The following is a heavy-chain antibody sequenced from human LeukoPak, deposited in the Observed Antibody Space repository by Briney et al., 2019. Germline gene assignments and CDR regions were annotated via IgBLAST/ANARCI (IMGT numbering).Heavy chain of an antibody. CDR3: ARGRSSYDYYYYMDV. D-gene: IGHD2-2*01. Sequence: SETLSLTCTVSGGSISSYYWSWLRQPAGKGLEWIGRIYTSGSTNYNPSLKSRVTMSVDTSKNQFSLKLSSVTAADTAVYYCARGRSSYDYYYYMDVWGKGTTVTVSS. V-gene: IGHV4-4*07. CDR2: IYTSGST. J-gene: IGHJ6*03. CDR1: GGSISSYY.